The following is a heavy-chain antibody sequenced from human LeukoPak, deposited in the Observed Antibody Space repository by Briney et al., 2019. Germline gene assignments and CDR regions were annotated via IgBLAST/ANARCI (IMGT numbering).Heavy chain of an antibody. V-gene: IGHV3-7*01. CDR3: ARLGLEVGGPNWFDP. D-gene: IGHD1-1*01. CDR1: GFSFSSNW. Sequence: PVRSLRLSCAAPGFSFSSNWMGWVRQAPGKGLEWVAHIKRDGSQKYYLDSVKGRFTISRDNAKNSLYLQMNSLRVEDTAVYYCARLGLEVGGPNWFDPWGQGTLVTVSS. J-gene: IGHJ5*02. CDR2: IKRDGSQK.